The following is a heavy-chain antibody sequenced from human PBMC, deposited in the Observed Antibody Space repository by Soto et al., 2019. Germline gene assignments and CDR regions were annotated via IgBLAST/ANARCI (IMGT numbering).Heavy chain of an antibody. V-gene: IGHV3-53*01. Sequence: DVQLVESGGGLIQPGESLRLSCVAFGFTISGKKYVAWVRQAPGKGLEWVSALYDVDGSFYADSVKGRFTTSSDSSKTTVYLQMSDLRPDDTAVYSCATWHEREHAYDVWGQGTTVTVSS. D-gene: IGHD1-1*01. CDR3: ATWHEREHAYDV. CDR1: GFTISGKKY. CDR2: LYDVDGS. J-gene: IGHJ3*01.